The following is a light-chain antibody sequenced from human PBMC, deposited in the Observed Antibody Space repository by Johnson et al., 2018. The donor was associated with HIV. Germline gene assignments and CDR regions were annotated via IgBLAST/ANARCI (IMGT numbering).Light chain of an antibody. CDR3: GTWDSSLSAGGYG. J-gene: IGLJ1*01. CDR1: SSNIGNNY. V-gene: IGLV1-51*02. Sequence: QSVLTQPPSVSAAPGQKVTISCSGSSSNIGNNYVSWYQQLPGGAPKLLIYENNKRPSGIPDRFSGSKSGTSATLGITGLQTGDEADYYCGTWDSSLSAGGYGVGTGTKVTGL. CDR2: ENN.